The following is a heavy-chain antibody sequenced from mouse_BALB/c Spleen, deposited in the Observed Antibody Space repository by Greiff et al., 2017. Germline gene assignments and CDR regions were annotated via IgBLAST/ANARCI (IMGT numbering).Heavy chain of an antibody. Sequence: VQLQESAAELARPGASVKMSCKASGYTFTSYTMHWVKQRPGQGLEWIGYINPSSGYTEYNQKFKDKTTLTADKSSSTAYMQLSSLTSEDSAVYYCARWGRLLGAYWGQGTLVTVSA. J-gene: IGHJ3*01. V-gene: IGHV1-4*02. CDR1: GYTFTSYT. D-gene: IGHD2-3*01. CDR3: ARWGRLLGAY. CDR2: INPSSGYT.